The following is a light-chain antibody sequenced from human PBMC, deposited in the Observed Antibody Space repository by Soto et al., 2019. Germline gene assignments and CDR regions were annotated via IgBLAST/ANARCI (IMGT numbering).Light chain of an antibody. CDR1: QSISSSY. Sequence: EIVLTQSPGTLSLSPGEGGTLSCRASQSISSSYLAWYQQKPGQSPRLLIYAASSRATGIPDRFSGSGSGTDFTLTISRLEPEDFAVYYCQQRSNWPYTFGQGTKLEIK. J-gene: IGKJ2*01. CDR2: AAS. CDR3: QQRSNWPYT. V-gene: IGKV3D-20*02.